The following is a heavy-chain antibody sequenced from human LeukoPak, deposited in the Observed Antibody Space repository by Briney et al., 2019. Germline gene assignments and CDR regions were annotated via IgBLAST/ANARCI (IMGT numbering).Heavy chain of an antibody. CDR3: ARDLRVRFLEWANEYYYYGMDV. D-gene: IGHD3-3*01. Sequence: ASVKVSCKTSGYTFTSYDINWVRQATGQGLEWLGWMSPNNGDAGYAQKFQGRVTMTRDTSTNTAYMELSALTSEDTAVYYCARDLRVRFLEWANEYYYYGMDVWGQGTTVTVSS. V-gene: IGHV1-8*01. J-gene: IGHJ6*02. CDR1: GYTFTSYD. CDR2: MSPNNGDA.